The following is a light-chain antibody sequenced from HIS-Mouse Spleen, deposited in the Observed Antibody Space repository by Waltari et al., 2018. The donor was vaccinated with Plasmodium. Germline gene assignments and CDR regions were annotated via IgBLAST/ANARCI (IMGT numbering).Light chain of an antibody. CDR1: QSVSSSY. CDR3: QLYGSSPYT. Sequence: EIVLTQSPGTLSLSPGERATLSCRASQSVSSSYLAWYQQKPGQAPRLLIYGASSRAPGIPDRFSGSGSGTDFTLTISRLEPEDFAVYYCQLYGSSPYTFGQGTKLEIK. V-gene: IGKV3-20*01. J-gene: IGKJ2*01. CDR2: GAS.